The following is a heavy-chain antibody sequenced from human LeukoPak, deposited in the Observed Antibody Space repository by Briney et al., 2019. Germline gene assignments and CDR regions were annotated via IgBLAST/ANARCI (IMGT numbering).Heavy chain of an antibody. Sequence: PGGSLRLSCAASGFTFASYAMSWVRQAAEGGLEWVSAISGSGGSTYYADSVKGRFTISRDNSKNTLYLQMNSLRAEDTAVYYCARDYSNYYYYYYMDVWGKGTTVTVSS. J-gene: IGHJ6*03. D-gene: IGHD4-11*01. CDR3: ARDYSNYYYYYYMDV. CDR2: ISGSGGST. V-gene: IGHV3-23*01. CDR1: GFTFASYA.